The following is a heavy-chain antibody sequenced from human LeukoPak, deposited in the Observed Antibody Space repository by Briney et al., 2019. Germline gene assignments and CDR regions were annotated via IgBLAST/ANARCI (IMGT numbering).Heavy chain of an antibody. J-gene: IGHJ4*02. D-gene: IGHD3-3*01. CDR2: IRRKANSYAT. Sequence: PGGSLRLSCAASGCTFSGYGMQWVRQAAGKGGEGVGLIRRKANSYATAYAASVKCMFTISRYDSKNTPYLQMNSLKTEDTAVYYCTIRITIFGVVVDYWGQGTLVTVSS. CDR3: TIRITIFGVVVDY. CDR1: GCTFSGYG. V-gene: IGHV3-73*01.